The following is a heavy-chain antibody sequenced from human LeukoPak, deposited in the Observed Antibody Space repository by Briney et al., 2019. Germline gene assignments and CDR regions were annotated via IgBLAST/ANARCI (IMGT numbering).Heavy chain of an antibody. D-gene: IGHD5-12*01. Sequence: GGSLRLSCAASGFTFSSYAMHWVRQAPGKGLEWVAVISYDGSNKYYADSVKGRFTISRDNSKNTLYLQMNSLRAEDTAVYYCARPHCGYGLSPYYFDYWGQGTLVTVSS. CDR3: ARPHCGYGLSPYYFDY. V-gene: IGHV3-30-3*01. CDR2: ISYDGSNK. CDR1: GFTFSSYA. J-gene: IGHJ4*02.